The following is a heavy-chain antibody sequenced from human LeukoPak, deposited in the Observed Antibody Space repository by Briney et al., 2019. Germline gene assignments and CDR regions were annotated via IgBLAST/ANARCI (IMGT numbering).Heavy chain of an antibody. D-gene: IGHD3-22*01. J-gene: IGHJ3*02. CDR1: GYTSTSYD. V-gene: IGHV1-8*01. CDR2: MNPNSGNT. Sequence: ASVKVSCKASGYTSTSYDINWVRQATGQGLEWMGWMNPNSGNTGYAQKFQGRVTMTRNTSISTAYMELSSLRSEDTAVYYCARFAPSVYYYDSSGYYPLDAFDIWGQGTMVTVSS. CDR3: ARFAPSVYYYDSSGYYPLDAFDI.